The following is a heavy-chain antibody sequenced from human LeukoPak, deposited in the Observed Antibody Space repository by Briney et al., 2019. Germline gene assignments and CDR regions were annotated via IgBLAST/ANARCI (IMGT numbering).Heavy chain of an antibody. Sequence: GGSLRLSCAASGFTFSSYSMNWVRQAPRKGLEWVSSISSSSSYIYYADSVKGRFTISRDNAKNSLYLQMNSLRAEDTAVYYCARDLYYYDSSGAIGYNWFDPWGQGTLVTVSS. CDR3: ARDLYYYDSSGAIGYNWFDP. J-gene: IGHJ5*02. D-gene: IGHD3-22*01. CDR2: ISSSSSYI. CDR1: GFTFSSYS. V-gene: IGHV3-21*01.